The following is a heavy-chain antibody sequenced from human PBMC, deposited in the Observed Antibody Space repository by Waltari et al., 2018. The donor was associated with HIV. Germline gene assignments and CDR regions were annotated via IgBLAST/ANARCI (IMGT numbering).Heavy chain of an antibody. D-gene: IGHD2-8*01. V-gene: IGHV4-39*01. CDR1: GGSIRSTTYY. CDR2: VYYNESP. Sequence: LQLQESGPGLVKPSETMSLTCIVSGGSIRSTTYYWGWIRQPPGKGLEWIGTVYYNESPYYNPSLKSRVTISVDTSKNQFSLKLSSVTAADTTVYYCARTSGAPDYWGQGTLVTVSS. J-gene: IGHJ4*02. CDR3: ARTSGAPDY.